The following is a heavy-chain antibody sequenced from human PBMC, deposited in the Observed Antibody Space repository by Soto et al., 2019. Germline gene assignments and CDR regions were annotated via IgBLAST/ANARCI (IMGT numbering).Heavy chain of an antibody. CDR2: ILPDDSDT. J-gene: IGHJ6*02. Sequence: PGESLKIACKASGYSFTSYCIGWVLQTPWKGLEWMGIILPDDSDTKYSPSFQGRVTISADRSMTTAYLHLRSLEASDSATYFCARQGFSKHYFYAADVWGQGTTVTVSS. CDR1: GYSFTSYC. V-gene: IGHV5-51*01. CDR3: ARQGFSKHYFYAADV. D-gene: IGHD6-13*01.